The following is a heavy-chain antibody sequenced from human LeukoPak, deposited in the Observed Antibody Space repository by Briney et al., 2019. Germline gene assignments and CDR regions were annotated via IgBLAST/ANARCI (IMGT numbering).Heavy chain of an antibody. CDR2: IYPGDSDT. D-gene: IGHD3-22*01. CDR1: GYRFTSYW. CDR3: ARRFSSTWLIDAFDI. Sequence: GESLQISCKGSGYRFTSYWIGWVRPMPGKGLEWMGIIYPGDSDTRYSPSFQGQVTISADKSISTAYLQWSSLKASDTAMYYCARRFSSTWLIDAFDIWGQGTMVTVSS. J-gene: IGHJ3*02. V-gene: IGHV5-51*01.